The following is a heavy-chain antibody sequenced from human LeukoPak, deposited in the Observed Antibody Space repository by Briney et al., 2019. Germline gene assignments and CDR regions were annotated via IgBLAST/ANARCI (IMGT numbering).Heavy chain of an antibody. CDR3: ASLGYCSSTSCYTGGVQH. CDR2: IYYSGST. CDR1: GGSISSYY. V-gene: IGHV4-59*01. Sequence: SETLSLTCTVSGGSISSYYWSWLRQPPGKGLEWVGYIYYSGSTNYNPSLKSRVTISVDTSKNQFSLKLSSLTAADTAVYYCASLGYCSSTSCYTGGVQHWGQGTLVTVSS. D-gene: IGHD2-2*02. J-gene: IGHJ1*01.